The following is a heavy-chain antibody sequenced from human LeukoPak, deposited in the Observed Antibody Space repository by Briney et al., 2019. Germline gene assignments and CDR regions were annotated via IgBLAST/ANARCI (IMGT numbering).Heavy chain of an antibody. J-gene: IGHJ4*02. V-gene: IGHV3-23*01. CDR3: ARGDYSSGWTMDY. Sequence: GGSLRLSCAASGFTFSSYAMSWVRQAPGKGLEWVSAISGSGGSTYYADSVKGRFTTSRDNSKNTLFLQMNSLRADDTAVYYCARGDYSSGWTMDYWGQGTLVTVSS. D-gene: IGHD6-19*01. CDR1: GFTFSSYA. CDR2: ISGSGGST.